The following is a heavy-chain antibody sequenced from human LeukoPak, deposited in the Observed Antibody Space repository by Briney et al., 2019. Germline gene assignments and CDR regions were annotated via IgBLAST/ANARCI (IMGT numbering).Heavy chain of an antibody. Sequence: PGGSLRLSCAASGFTFGSYWMSWVRQAPGKGLEWVANIKQDGSEKYYVDPVKGRFTTSRDNAKNSLYLQMNSLRAEDTAVYYCARGDSSGYGVDYWGQGTLVTVSS. J-gene: IGHJ4*02. CDR1: GFTFGSYW. CDR3: ARGDSSGYGVDY. CDR2: IKQDGSEK. V-gene: IGHV3-7*01. D-gene: IGHD3-22*01.